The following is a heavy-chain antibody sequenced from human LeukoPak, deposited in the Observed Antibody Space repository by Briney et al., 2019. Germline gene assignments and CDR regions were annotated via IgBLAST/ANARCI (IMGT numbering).Heavy chain of an antibody. CDR3: AKGDCSSTSCYAPADY. V-gene: IGHV3-23*01. Sequence: QPGGSLRPSCAASGFTFSSYAMSWVRQAPGKGLEWVSAISGSGGSTYYADSVKGRFTISRDNSKNTLYLQMNSLRAEDTAVYYCAKGDCSSTSCYAPADYWGQGTLATVSS. J-gene: IGHJ4*02. CDR2: ISGSGGST. D-gene: IGHD2-2*01. CDR1: GFTFSSYA.